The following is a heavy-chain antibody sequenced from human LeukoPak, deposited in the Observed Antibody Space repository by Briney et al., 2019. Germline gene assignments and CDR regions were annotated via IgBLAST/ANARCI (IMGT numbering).Heavy chain of an antibody. J-gene: IGHJ4*02. CDR1: GFIFSSYA. V-gene: IGHV3-9*01. CDR2: ISWNSGSI. D-gene: IGHD5-18*01. Sequence: GGSLRLSCAASGFIFSSYAMHWVRQAPGKGLEWVSGISWNSGSIGYADSVKGRFTISRDNAKNSLYLQMNSLRAEDTALYYCAKEYSYGYTGLDYWGQGTLVTVSS. CDR3: AKEYSYGYTGLDY.